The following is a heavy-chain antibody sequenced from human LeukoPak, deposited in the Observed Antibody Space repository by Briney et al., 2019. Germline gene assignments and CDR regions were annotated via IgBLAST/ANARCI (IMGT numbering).Heavy chain of an antibody. CDR2: IYSSGST. J-gene: IGHJ4*02. Sequence: SQTLSLTCTVSGGSISSGGYYWSWIRQHPGKGLEWIGYIYSSGSTYYNPSLKSRVTISVDTSKNQFSLKLSSVTAADTAVYYCARVVRRFLFDYWGQGTLVTVSS. V-gene: IGHV4-31*03. D-gene: IGHD1-14*01. CDR1: GGSISSGGYY. CDR3: ARVVRRFLFDY.